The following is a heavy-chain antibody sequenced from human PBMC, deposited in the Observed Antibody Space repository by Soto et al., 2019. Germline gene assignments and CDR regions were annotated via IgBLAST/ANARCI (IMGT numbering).Heavy chain of an antibody. J-gene: IGHJ1*01. Sequence: SETLSLTCTVSGGSISSSSYYWGWIRQPPGKGLEWIGSIYYSGSTYYNPSLKSRVTISVDTSKNQFSLKMSSVTAADTAVYYCARSYYYDSSGYYRSFFQHWGQGTLVTVSS. D-gene: IGHD3-22*01. CDR3: ARSYYYDSSGYYRSFFQH. V-gene: IGHV4-39*01. CDR1: GGSISSSSYY. CDR2: IYYSGST.